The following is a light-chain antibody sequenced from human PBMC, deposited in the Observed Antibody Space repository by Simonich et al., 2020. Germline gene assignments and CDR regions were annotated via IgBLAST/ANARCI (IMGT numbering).Light chain of an antibody. J-gene: IGLJ2*01. CDR2: KDS. Sequence: SYELTQPSSVSVSPGQTARITCSGAVLAKKYARWFQQTPGQAPVLVIYKDSERPSGIPERFSGSSSGTTVTLTISGAQVEDEADYYCYSAADNNLVFGGGTKLTVL. V-gene: IGLV3-27*01. CDR1: VLAKKY. CDR3: YSAADNNLV.